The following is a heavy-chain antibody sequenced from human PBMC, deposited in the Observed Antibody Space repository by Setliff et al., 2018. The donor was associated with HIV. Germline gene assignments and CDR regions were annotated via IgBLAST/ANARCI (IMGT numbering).Heavy chain of an antibody. CDR2: IYSSGTK. J-gene: IGHJ6*03. Sequence: PSETLSLTCTFSGVTSGDYYWTWIRQNPVKGLEWIGYIYSSGTKYYNPSLKSRLAISLDTSKNQFALNLKSGTAADAAVYYCARGFCSGGFCHPNFYHYMDVWGKGTTVTVSS. CDR1: GVTSGDYY. CDR3: ARGFCSGGFCHPNFYHYMDV. V-gene: IGHV4-31*03. D-gene: IGHD2-15*01.